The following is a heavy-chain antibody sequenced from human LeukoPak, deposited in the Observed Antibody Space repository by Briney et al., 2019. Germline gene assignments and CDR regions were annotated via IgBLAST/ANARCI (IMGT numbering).Heavy chain of an antibody. Sequence: PGGSLRLSCAASGFTFSSYGMHWVRQAPGKGLEWVAVISYDGSNKYYADSVKGRFTISRDNSKDTLTLQMNSLRVEDTAVYFCAKADSYGGNSQLFDFWGQGTLVTVSS. D-gene: IGHD4-23*01. CDR2: ISYDGSNK. V-gene: IGHV3-30*18. CDR1: GFTFSSYG. CDR3: AKADSYGGNSQLFDF. J-gene: IGHJ4*02.